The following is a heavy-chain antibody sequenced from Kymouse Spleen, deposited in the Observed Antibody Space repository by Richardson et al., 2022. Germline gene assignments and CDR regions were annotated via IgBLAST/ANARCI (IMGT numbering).Heavy chain of an antibody. V-gene: IGHV4-34*01. Sequence: QVQLQQWGAGLLKPSETLSLTCAVYGGSFSGYYWSWIRQPPGKGLEWIGEINHSGSTNYNPSLKSRVTISVDTSKNQFSLKLSSVTAADTAVYYCARAARTLFDYWGQGTLVTVSS. CDR3: ARAARTLFDY. CDR1: GGSFSGYY. CDR2: INHSGST. D-gene: IGHD6-6*01. J-gene: IGHJ4*02.